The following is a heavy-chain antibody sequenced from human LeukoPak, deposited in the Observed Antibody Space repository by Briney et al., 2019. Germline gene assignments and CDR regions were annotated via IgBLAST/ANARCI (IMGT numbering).Heavy chain of an antibody. V-gene: IGHV1-8*01. Sequence: ASVKVSCKASGYTFTSYDINWVRQATGQGLEWMGWMNPNSGNTGYAQKFQGRVTMTRNTSISTAYMELSSLRSEDTAVYYCAKDKTKIGGYYGSGSYPYYWGQGTLVTVSS. D-gene: IGHD3-10*01. CDR2: MNPNSGNT. J-gene: IGHJ4*02. CDR3: AKDKTKIGGYYGSGSYPYY. CDR1: GYTFTSYD.